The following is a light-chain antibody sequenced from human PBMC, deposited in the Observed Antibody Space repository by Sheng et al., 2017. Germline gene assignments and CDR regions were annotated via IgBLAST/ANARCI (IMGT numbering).Light chain of an antibody. CDR1: SSNIGAGYD. CDR2: GNN. Sequence: QSVLTQPPSVSGAPGQRVTISCTGSSSNIGAGYDVHWYQQLPGTAPKLLIYGNNNRPSGVPDRFSGSKSGTSASLAITGLQAEDEADYYCQSYDSSLSAQVFGGGTKLTVL. V-gene: IGLV1-40*01. J-gene: IGLJ3*02. CDR3: QSYDSSLSAQV.